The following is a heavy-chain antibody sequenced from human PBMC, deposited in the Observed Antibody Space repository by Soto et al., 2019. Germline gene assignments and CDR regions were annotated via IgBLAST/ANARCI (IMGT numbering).Heavy chain of an antibody. CDR2: INHSGST. V-gene: IGHV4-34*01. CDR3: ARGSSSWYMLRY. Sequence: QVQLQQWGAGLLKPSETLSLTCAVYGGSFSGYYWSWIRQPPGKGLEWIGEINHSGSTNYNPSLKSRVTISVDPSKNQFYLKLSSVTAADTAVYYCARGSSSWYMLRYWGQGTLVTVSS. CDR1: GGSFSGYY. D-gene: IGHD6-13*01. J-gene: IGHJ4*02.